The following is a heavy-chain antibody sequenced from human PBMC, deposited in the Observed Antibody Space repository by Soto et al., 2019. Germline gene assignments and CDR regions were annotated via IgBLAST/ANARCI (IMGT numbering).Heavy chain of an antibody. CDR2: IYYSGST. CDR1: GGSISSGGYY. Sequence: PSETLSLTCTVSGGSISSGGYYWSWIRQHPGKGLEWTGYIYYSGSTYYNPSLKSRVTISVDTSKNQFSLKLSSVTAADTAVYYCAREISGIYDILTGYYSPGWFDPWGQGTLVTVSS. CDR3: AREISGIYDILTGYYSPGWFDP. V-gene: IGHV4-31*03. J-gene: IGHJ5*02. D-gene: IGHD3-9*01.